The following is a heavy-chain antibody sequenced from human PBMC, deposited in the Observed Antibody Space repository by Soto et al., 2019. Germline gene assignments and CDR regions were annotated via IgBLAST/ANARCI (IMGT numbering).Heavy chain of an antibody. Sequence: ASVMVSCKASGGTFSSYAISWVRQAPGQGLEWMGGIIPIFGTANYAQKFQGRVTITADESTSTAYMELSSLRSEDTAVYYCARPGDHYYDSSGYFDYWGQGTLVTVSS. CDR2: IIPIFGTA. J-gene: IGHJ4*02. D-gene: IGHD3-22*01. V-gene: IGHV1-69*13. CDR3: ARPGDHYYDSSGYFDY. CDR1: GGTFSSYA.